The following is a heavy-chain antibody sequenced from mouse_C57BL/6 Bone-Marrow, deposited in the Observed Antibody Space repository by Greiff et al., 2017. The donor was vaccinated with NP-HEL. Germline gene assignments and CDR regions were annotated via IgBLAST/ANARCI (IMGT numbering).Heavy chain of an antibody. V-gene: IGHV14-2*01. CDR2: IDPEDGET. D-gene: IGHD1-1*01. CDR3: ASLYGSSYWYFDV. Sequence: VQLQQSGAELVKPGASVKLSCTASGLNIKDSYMPWVKQRTEQGLEGIGRIDPEDGETKYAPKFQGKATITADTSSNTAYLQLSSLTSEDTAVYYCASLYGSSYWYFDVWGTGTTVTVSS. J-gene: IGHJ1*03. CDR1: GLNIKDSY.